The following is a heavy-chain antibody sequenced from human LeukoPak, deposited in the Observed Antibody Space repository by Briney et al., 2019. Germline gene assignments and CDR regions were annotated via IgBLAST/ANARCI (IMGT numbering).Heavy chain of an antibody. Sequence: PSETLSLTCTVSGGSISSYYWSWIRLPPGKGLEWIGYIYYTGATYYNPSLKSRVTISLDTSKNQFSLKLSSVTAADAAVYYCARAGYSYGTGYYFDYWSQGALVTVSS. CDR1: GGSISSYY. V-gene: IGHV4-59*01. D-gene: IGHD5-18*01. CDR3: ARAGYSYGTGYYFDY. CDR2: IYYTGAT. J-gene: IGHJ4*02.